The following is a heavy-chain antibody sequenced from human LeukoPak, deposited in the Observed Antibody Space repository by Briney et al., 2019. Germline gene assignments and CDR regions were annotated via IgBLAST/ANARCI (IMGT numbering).Heavy chain of an antibody. CDR2: INHSGST. J-gene: IGHJ4*02. Sequence: SETLSLTCTVSGGSISSYYWSWIRQPPGKGLEWIGEINHSGSTNYNPSLKSRVTISVDTSKNQFSLKLSSVTAADTAVYYCARGPRTMVRGVGWSYWGQGTLVTVSS. CDR1: GGSISSYY. D-gene: IGHD3-10*01. V-gene: IGHV4-34*01. CDR3: ARGPRTMVRGVGWSY.